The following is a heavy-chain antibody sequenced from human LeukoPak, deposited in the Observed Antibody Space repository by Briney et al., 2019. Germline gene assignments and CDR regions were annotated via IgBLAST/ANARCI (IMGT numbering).Heavy chain of an antibody. D-gene: IGHD2-15*01. CDR1: GYTFTSYG. J-gene: IGHJ4*02. Sequence: GSVKVSCKASGYTFTSYGISWVRQAPGQGLEWMGWISAYNGNTNYAQKLQGRVTMTTDTSTSTAYMELRSLRSDDTAVYYCARDRGGYCSGGSCHTFGSGYYQPFDYWGQGTLVTVSS. V-gene: IGHV1-18*01. CDR3: ARDRGGYCSGGSCHTFGSGYYQPFDY. CDR2: ISAYNGNT.